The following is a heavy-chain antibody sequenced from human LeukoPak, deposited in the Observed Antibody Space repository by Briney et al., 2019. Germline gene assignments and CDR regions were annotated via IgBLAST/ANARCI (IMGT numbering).Heavy chain of an antibody. Sequence: PGGSLRLSCAAPRITFTYWMSWVRQAPGKGLEWVANIKQDGSVKYYVDSVKGRFTISRDNAKKSLFLQMNSLRAEDTAVYYCASSFSDDFWSGHFWGQGTLATVSS. CDR3: ASSFSDDFWSGHF. CDR1: RITFTYW. D-gene: IGHD3-3*01. J-gene: IGHJ4*02. CDR2: IKQDGSVK. V-gene: IGHV3-7*01.